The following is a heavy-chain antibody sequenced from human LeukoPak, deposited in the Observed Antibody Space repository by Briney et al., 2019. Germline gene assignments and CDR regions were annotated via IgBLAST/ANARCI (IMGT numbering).Heavy chain of an antibody. J-gene: IGHJ4*02. CDR3: ARRRCSGGSCYYFDY. CDR1: GFTFDDYG. Sequence: RTGGSLRLSCAASGFTFDDYGMSWVRQAPGKGLEWVSGINWNGGSTGYADSVKGRFTISRDNAKNSLYLQMNSLRAEDTAVYYCARRRCSGGSCYYFDYWAREPWSPSPQ. D-gene: IGHD2-15*01. V-gene: IGHV3-20*04. CDR2: INWNGGST.